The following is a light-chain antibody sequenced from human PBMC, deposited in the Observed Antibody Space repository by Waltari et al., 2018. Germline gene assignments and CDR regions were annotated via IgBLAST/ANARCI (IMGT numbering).Light chain of an antibody. CDR3: MQGSHWPYT. CDR2: KVS. CDR1: QSLVLGDGNTY. V-gene: IGKV2-30*02. Sequence: DFVLTQSPLSLPVTLGQPAAISCRSSQSLVLGDGNTYLNWFQHRPGQCPRRIIYKVSARDSGVPDRFSGSGSGTDFTLKISRVEAEDVGIYYCMQGSHWPYTFGQGTKLEI. J-gene: IGKJ2*01.